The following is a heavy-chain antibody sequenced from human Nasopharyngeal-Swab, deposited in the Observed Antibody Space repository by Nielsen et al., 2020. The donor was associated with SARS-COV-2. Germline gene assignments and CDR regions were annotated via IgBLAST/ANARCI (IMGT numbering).Heavy chain of an antibody. V-gene: IGHV4-39*07. CDR3: ARGGQWLVYDY. CDR1: GGSISSSSYY. J-gene: IGHJ4*02. D-gene: IGHD6-19*01. Sequence: SETLSLTCTVSGGSISSSSYYWGWIRQPPGKGLEWIGSIYYSGSTYYNPSLKSRVTISVDTSKNQFSLKLSSVTAADTAVYYCARGGQWLVYDYWGQGTLVTVSS. CDR2: IYYSGST.